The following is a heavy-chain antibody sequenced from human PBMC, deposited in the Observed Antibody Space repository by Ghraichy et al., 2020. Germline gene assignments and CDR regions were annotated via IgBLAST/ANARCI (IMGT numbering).Heavy chain of an antibody. Sequence: SETLSLTCTVSGGSISSSSYYWGWIRQPPGKGLEWFGRIFYSGSTYYNPSLKTRVTISVDTSKNQFSLKLCALTAAYTDVYYCASDGASVYDWSIGIDVWGQGTTVAVSS. CDR2: IFYSGST. J-gene: IGHJ6*02. D-gene: IGHD5/OR15-5a*01. V-gene: IGHV4-39*07. CDR1: GGSISSSSYY. CDR3: ASDGASVYDWSIGIDV.